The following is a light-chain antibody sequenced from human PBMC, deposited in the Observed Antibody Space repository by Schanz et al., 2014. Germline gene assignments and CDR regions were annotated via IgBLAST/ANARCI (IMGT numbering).Light chain of an antibody. Sequence: DIQMTQSPSSLSASIGDRVTITCRASQSISAYLNWYQQKPGKAPKLLIYGASSLQSGVPSRFRGSGSGTDFTLTISSLQPEDFATYYCQQTDTTPLKFGQGTKVEIK. J-gene: IGKJ1*01. CDR3: QQTDTTPLK. CDR2: GAS. CDR1: QSISAY. V-gene: IGKV1-39*01.